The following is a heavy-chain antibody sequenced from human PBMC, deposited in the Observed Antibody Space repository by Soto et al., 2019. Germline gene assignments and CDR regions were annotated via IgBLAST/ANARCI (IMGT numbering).Heavy chain of an antibody. CDR2: IYYSGST. D-gene: IGHD6-13*01. CDR1: GDSISSYY. V-gene: IGHV4-59*13. CDR3: ARGAIAAKAFDS. J-gene: IGHJ4*02. Sequence: PSETLSLTCPVSGDSISSYYGSWIRQPPGKELEWIGYIYYSGSTNNNPSLKSRVTISADTSKNQFSLKLRSVTAADTAVYYCARGAIAAKAFDSWGQGTLVTVSS.